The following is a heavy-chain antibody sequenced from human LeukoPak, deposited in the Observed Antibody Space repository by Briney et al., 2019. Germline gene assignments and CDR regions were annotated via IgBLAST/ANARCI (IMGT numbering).Heavy chain of an antibody. CDR1: GFTFSGYW. CDR2: IKQDGSES. Sequence: PGGSLRLSCAASGFTFSGYWMSWVRQAPGKGLEWVANIKQDGSESSHVDSVKGRFTISRDNAKNSLYLQVNSLRAEDTAIYYCAREENYSFDYWGQGTLVTVSS. V-gene: IGHV3-7*01. CDR3: AREENYSFDY. D-gene: IGHD1-7*01. J-gene: IGHJ4*02.